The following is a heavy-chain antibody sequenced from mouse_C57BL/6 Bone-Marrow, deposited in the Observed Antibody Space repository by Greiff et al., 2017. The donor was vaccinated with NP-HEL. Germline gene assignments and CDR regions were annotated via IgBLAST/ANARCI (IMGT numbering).Heavy chain of an antibody. V-gene: IGHV1-55*01. Sequence: QVQLQQPGAELVKPGASVKMSCKASGYTFTSYWITWVKQRPGQGLEWIGDIYPGSGSTNYNEKFKSKATLTVDTSSSTAYMQLSSLTYEDSAVYYCARPPTVGGYFDVWGTGTTVTVSS. CDR2: IYPGSGST. CDR3: ARPPTVGGYFDV. D-gene: IGHD1-1*01. CDR1: GYTFTSYW. J-gene: IGHJ1*03.